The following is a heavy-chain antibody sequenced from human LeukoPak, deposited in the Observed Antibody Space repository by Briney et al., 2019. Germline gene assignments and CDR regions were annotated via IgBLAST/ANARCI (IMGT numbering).Heavy chain of an antibody. J-gene: IGHJ4*02. CDR3: ARQEGYDSSGFPVYYFDY. D-gene: IGHD3-22*01. CDR1: GGSISSSSYY. V-gene: IGHV4-39*01. Sequence: PSETLSLTCTVSGGSISSSSYYWGWIRQPPGKGLEWIGSIYYSGSTYYNPSIKSRVTISVDTSKNQFSLKLSSVTAADTAVYYCARQEGYDSSGFPVYYFDYWGQGTLVTVSS. CDR2: IYYSGST.